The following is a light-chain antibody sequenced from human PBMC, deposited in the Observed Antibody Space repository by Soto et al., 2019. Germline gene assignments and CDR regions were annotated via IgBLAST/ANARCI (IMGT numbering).Light chain of an antibody. CDR1: SSDVGGYNY. Sequence: QSVLTQPASVSGSPGQSITISCTGTSSDVGGYNYVSWYQQHPGKAPKLMIYDVSNRPSGVSNRFSGSKSGNTAFLTISGLQAEDEADYYCSSYTSSSTLDVVFGGGTKVTVL. J-gene: IGLJ2*01. V-gene: IGLV2-14*01. CDR2: DVS. CDR3: SSYTSSSTLDVV.